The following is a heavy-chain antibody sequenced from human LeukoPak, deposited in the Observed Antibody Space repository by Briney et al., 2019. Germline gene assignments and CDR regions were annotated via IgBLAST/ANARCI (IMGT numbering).Heavy chain of an antibody. J-gene: IGHJ5*02. CDR2: ISYDGSNK. Sequence: GGSLRLSCAASGFTFSSYAMHWVRHAPGKGLEGVAVISYDGSNKYYADSVKGRFTISRDNSKNTLYLQMNSLRLEDTAIYYCVKDLMRDRWFGESWGQGTLVTVSS. D-gene: IGHD3-10*01. CDR1: GFTFSSYA. CDR3: VKDLMRDRWFGES. V-gene: IGHV3-30*04.